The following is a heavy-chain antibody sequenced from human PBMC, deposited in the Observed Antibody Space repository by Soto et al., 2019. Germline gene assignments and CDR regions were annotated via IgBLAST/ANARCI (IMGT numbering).Heavy chain of an antibody. D-gene: IGHD1-26*01. CDR3: AKDWGREWELSNGIDY. J-gene: IGHJ4*02. CDR2: ISYDGSNK. V-gene: IGHV3-30*18. CDR1: GFTFSSDG. Sequence: GGSLRLSCGASGFTFSSDGMHWVRQAPGKGLEWVAVISYDGSNKYYADSVEGRFTISRDNSKNTLYLQMNSLRAEDTAVYYCAKDWGREWELSNGIDYWGQGT.